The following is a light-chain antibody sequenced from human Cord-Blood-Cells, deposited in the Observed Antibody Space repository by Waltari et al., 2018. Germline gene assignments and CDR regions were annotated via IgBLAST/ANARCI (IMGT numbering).Light chain of an antibody. CDR3: SSYTSSSTVV. Sequence: QSALTQPASVSGSPGQSITIPCTGTSSDVGGYNYVSWYQQHPGKAPKLMIYDVSNRPSGVSNRFSGSKSGNPASLTISGLQAEDEADYYCSSYTSSSTVVFGGGTKLTVL. CDR2: DVS. CDR1: SSDVGGYNY. J-gene: IGLJ2*01. V-gene: IGLV2-14*01.